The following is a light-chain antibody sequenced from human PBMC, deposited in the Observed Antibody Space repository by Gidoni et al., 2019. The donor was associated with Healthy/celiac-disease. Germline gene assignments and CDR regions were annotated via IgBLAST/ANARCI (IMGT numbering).Light chain of an antibody. CDR3: QQYDNLPPLT. J-gene: IGKJ4*01. CDR2: DAS. Sequence: DIQMTQSPSSLSASVGDRVTITCQASQDISNYLNWYQQKPGKAPKLLIYDASNLETGVPSRFSGSGSGTDFTLTISSLQPEDIATYYCQQYDNLPPLTFGGGTNVEIK. CDR1: QDISNY. V-gene: IGKV1-33*01.